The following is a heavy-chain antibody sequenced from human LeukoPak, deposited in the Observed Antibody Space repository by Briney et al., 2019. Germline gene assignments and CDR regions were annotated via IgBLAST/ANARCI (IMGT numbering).Heavy chain of an antibody. Sequence: PGGSLRLSCAASGFTFSTYSMTWVRQAPGKGLGWVSYISSSGSYIYYADSVKGRFTISRDNAKNSLYLQVNSLRAEDTAVYYCARANIATSSHFDYWGQGTLVTVSS. D-gene: IGHD6-13*01. J-gene: IGHJ4*02. CDR2: ISSSGSYI. CDR1: GFTFSTYS. CDR3: ARANIATSSHFDY. V-gene: IGHV3-21*01.